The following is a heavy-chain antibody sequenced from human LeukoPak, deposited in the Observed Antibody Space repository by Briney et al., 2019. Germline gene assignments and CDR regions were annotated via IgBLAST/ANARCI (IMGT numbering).Heavy chain of an antibody. Sequence: GGSLRLSCAASGFTFSDYYMSWVRQAPGKGLEWVGIIRNKANGGTTEKTTSVKGRFTISRDDSKSITYLQMNSLRAEDTAVYYCAKDHQRASSGYSYGGFDYWGQGTLVTVSS. CDR2: IRNKANGGTT. CDR3: AKDHQRASSGYSYGGFDY. D-gene: IGHD5-18*01. J-gene: IGHJ4*02. V-gene: IGHV3-71*03. CDR1: GFTFSDYY.